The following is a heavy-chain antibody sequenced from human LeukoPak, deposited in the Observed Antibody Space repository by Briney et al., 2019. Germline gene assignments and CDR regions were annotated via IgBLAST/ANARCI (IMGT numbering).Heavy chain of an antibody. CDR3: AKRGEVSTYYYFES. CDR1: KFTFMNYA. J-gene: IGHJ4*02. Sequence: GGSLRLSCTASKFTFMNYAMHWVRQAPGKGLEWLSTIGSAGGSIFYADSVKGRFTISRDNSKSTLFLQLDSLRVEDTALYYCAKRGEVSTYYYFESWGQGALVTVSS. CDR2: IGSAGGSI. D-gene: IGHD2/OR15-2a*01. V-gene: IGHV3-23*01.